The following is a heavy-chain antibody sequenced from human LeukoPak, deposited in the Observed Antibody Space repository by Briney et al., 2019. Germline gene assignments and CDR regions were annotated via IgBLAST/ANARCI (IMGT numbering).Heavy chain of an antibody. D-gene: IGHD6-19*01. CDR1: GFTFSSYA. CDR2: ISGSGGST. Sequence: GGSLRLSCAASGFTFSSYAMSWVRQAPGKGLEWVSAISGSGGSTYYADSVKVRFTISRDNSKNTLYLQMKSLRAEDTAVYYCATPAGIAVAGVDYWGQGTLVTVSS. CDR3: ATPAGIAVAGVDY. J-gene: IGHJ4*02. V-gene: IGHV3-23*01.